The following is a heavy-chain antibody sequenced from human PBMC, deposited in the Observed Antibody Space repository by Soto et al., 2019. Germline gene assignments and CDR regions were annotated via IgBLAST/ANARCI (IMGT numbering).Heavy chain of an antibody. CDR2: IRSKANSYAT. CDR1: GFAFSNAW. V-gene: IGHV3-73*01. Sequence: GGSLRLSCAASGFAFSNAWMSWVRQAPGKGLEWVGRIRSKANSYATAYAASVKGRFTISRDDSKNTAYLQMNSLKTEDTAVYYCIYYDSRKKGVDPWGQGTLVTVSS. J-gene: IGHJ5*02. CDR3: IYYDSRKKGVDP. D-gene: IGHD3-22*01.